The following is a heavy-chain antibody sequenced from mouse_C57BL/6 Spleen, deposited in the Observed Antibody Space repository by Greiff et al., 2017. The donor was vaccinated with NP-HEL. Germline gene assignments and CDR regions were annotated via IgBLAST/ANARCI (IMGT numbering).Heavy chain of an antibody. CDR1: GYTFTSYG. D-gene: IGHD2-3*01. Sequence: VQLQQSGAELARPGASVKLSCKASGYTFTSYGISWVKQRTGQGLEWIGEIYPRSGNTYYNEKFKGKATLTADKASSTAYMELRSLTSEDSAVYFCARSGYGYYVSYYFDYWGQGTTLTVSS. CDR3: ARSGYGYYVSYYFDY. CDR2: IYPRSGNT. J-gene: IGHJ2*01. V-gene: IGHV1-81*01.